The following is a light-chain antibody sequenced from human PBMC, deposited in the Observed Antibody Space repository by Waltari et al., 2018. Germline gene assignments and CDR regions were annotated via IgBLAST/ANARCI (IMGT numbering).Light chain of an antibody. J-gene: IGLJ1*01. CDR2: EVS. CDR3: SSYTSSSPLV. Sequence: QSALTQPASVSGSPGQSIPIPCTGTSSDVGGFNYVPWYQQHPGKAPKLMIYEVSNRPSGVSNRFSGSKSGNTASLTISGLQAEDEADYYCSSYTSSSPLVFGTGTKVTVL. V-gene: IGLV2-14*01. CDR1: SSDVGGFNY.